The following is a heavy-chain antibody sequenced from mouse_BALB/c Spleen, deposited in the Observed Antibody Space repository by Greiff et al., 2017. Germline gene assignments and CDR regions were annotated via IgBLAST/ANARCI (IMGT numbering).Heavy chain of an antibody. V-gene: IGHV5-4*02. J-gene: IGHJ4*01. CDR3: AREGGVDY. CDR1: GFTFSDYY. Sequence: EVMLVESGGGLVKPGGSLKLSCAASGFTFSDYYMYWVRQTPEKRLEWVATISDGGSYTYYPDSVKGRFTISRDNAKNNLYLQMSSLKSEDTAMYYCAREGGVDYWGQGTSVTVSS. CDR2: ISDGGSYT.